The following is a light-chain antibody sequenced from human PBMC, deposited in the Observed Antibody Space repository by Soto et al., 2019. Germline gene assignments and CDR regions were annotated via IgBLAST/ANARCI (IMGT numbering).Light chain of an antibody. CDR1: QSVSSN. CDR3: QQYNYWPPWT. Sequence: EIVMTQSPATLSVSPRERATLSCRASQSVSSNLAWYQQKPGQAPRLLIYGASTRATGIPARFSGSGSGTEFTLTISSLQSEDFAVYYCQQYNYWPPWTFGQGTKVEIK. V-gene: IGKV3-15*01. CDR2: GAS. J-gene: IGKJ1*01.